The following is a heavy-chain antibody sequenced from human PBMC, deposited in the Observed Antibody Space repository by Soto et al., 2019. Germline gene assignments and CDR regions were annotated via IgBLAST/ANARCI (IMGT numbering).Heavy chain of an antibody. D-gene: IGHD3-9*01. CDR2: IDPSDSYT. V-gene: IGHV5-10-1*01. CDR3: ARQPRLRYSAYYYYGMDV. J-gene: IGHJ6*02. CDR1: GYSFTSYW. Sequence: GESLKISCKGSGYSFTSYWISWVRQMPGKGLEWMGRIDPSDSYTNYGPSFQGHVTISADKSISTAYLQWSSLKASDTAMYYCARQPRLRYSAYYYYGMDVWGQGTTVTVSS.